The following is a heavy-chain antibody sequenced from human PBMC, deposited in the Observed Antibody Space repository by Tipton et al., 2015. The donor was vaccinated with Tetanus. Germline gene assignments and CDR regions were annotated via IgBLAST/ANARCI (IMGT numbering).Heavy chain of an antibody. Sequence: GSLRLSCEASGFTFTTSAMSWVRQAPGKGLEWVSTISGSGRSTYYAESVKGRLTISRDNSRNTLYLLMNSLTAADTAVYYCAKDEGRADMATISFDYWGQGALVTVSS. CDR1: GFTFTTSA. V-gene: IGHV3-23*01. CDR2: ISGSGRST. D-gene: IGHD5-24*01. J-gene: IGHJ4*02. CDR3: AKDEGRADMATISFDY.